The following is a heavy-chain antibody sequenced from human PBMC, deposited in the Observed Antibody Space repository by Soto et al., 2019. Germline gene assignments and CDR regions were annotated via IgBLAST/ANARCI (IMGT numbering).Heavy chain of an antibody. D-gene: IGHD6-19*01. CDR1: GGSISSGGYS. CDR2: IYHSGST. J-gene: IGHJ4*02. Sequence: QLQLQESGSGLVKPSQTLSLTCAVSGGSISSGGYSWSWIRQPPGKGLEYIGYIYHSGSTYYNPSLKSRVTISVDRSKNQFSLKLSSVTAADTDVYYCARVRSGWGIDYWGQGTLVTVSS. V-gene: IGHV4-30-2*01. CDR3: ARVRSGWGIDY.